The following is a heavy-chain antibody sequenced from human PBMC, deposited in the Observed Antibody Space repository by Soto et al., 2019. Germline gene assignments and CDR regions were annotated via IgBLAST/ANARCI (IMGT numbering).Heavy chain of an antibody. D-gene: IGHD2-2*01. Sequence: QVQLQESGPGLVKPSQTLSLTCTVSGGSISRGGYYWSWIRQHPGKGLEWIGYIYYSGSTYYNPSLKSRVTISVDTSKNQFSLKLSSVTAADTAVYYCARGPIVVVPAAMGKIDHWGQGTLVTVS. CDR2: IYYSGST. CDR1: GGSISRGGYY. J-gene: IGHJ5*02. CDR3: ARGPIVVVPAAMGKIDH. V-gene: IGHV4-31*03.